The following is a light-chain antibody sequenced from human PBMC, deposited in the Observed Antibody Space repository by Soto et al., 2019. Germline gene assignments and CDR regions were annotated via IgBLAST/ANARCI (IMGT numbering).Light chain of an antibody. CDR3: SSYTTRNTEV. CDR2: DVT. J-gene: IGLJ1*01. V-gene: IGLV2-14*03. Sequence: QSVLTQPASVSGSPGQSISISCIGTSSDVGAFNYVSWYQHHPGKAPQLIIYDVTSRPSGVSNRFSASKSGNTASLTISGLQAEDEADYYCSSYTTRNTEVFGTGTKFTVL. CDR1: SSDVGAFNY.